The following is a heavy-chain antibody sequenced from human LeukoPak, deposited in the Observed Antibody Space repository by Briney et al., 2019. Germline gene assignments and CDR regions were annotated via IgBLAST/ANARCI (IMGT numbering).Heavy chain of an antibody. Sequence: GGSLRLSCAASGFTFDDYAMSWVRQAPGKGLEWVSAISGSGGSTYYADSVKGRFTISRDNSKNTLYLQMNSLRAEDTAVYYCAKLHYDFWSDPFDYWGQGTLVTVSS. J-gene: IGHJ4*02. CDR1: GFTFDDYA. D-gene: IGHD3-3*01. CDR3: AKLHYDFWSDPFDY. CDR2: ISGSGGST. V-gene: IGHV3-23*01.